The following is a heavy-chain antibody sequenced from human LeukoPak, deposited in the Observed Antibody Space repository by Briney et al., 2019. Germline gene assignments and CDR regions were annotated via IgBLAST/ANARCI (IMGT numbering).Heavy chain of an antibody. CDR3: ARGTKGYCSSSSCPAGS. J-gene: IGHJ5*02. D-gene: IGHD2-2*01. CDR1: GFTFSSHW. CDR2: IKQDGSEK. Sequence: GGSLRPSCEASGFTFSSHWMSWVRQAPGKGLEWVANIKQDGSEKYYVDSVKGRFTISRDNAKNSLYLQMNSLRAEDTAVYYCARGTKGYCSSSSCPAGSWGQGTLVTVSS. V-gene: IGHV3-7*01.